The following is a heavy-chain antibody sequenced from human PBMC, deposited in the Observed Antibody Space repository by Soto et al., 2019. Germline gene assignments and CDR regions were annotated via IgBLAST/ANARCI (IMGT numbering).Heavy chain of an antibody. J-gene: IGHJ4*02. CDR3: ARTPIGYFDY. V-gene: IGHV4-59*01. CDR2: IYYSGST. Sequence: QVQLQESGPGLVKPSETLSLTCTVSGGSISSYYWSWIRQPPGKGLEWIGYIYYSGSTNYNPSLKSRVILAVDTYKTQFSLKLSSVTAADTAVYYCARTPIGYFDYWGQGTLVTVSS. CDR1: GGSISSYY.